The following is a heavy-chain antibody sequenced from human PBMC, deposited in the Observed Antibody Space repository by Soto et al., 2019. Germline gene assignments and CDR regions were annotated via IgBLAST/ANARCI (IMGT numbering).Heavy chain of an antibody. CDR2: ISGSADTI. J-gene: IGHJ4*02. CDR1: GFSFSSSA. Sequence: GGSLRLSCAASGFSFSSSAMNWVRQAPGKGLEWVSSISGSADTIYYADSVKGRFTISRDNSKNTLYLQMSSLRAEDTALYYCAKDVWYSYGSHFDYWGQGTLVTSPQ. D-gene: IGHD5-18*01. V-gene: IGHV3-23*01. CDR3: AKDVWYSYGSHFDY.